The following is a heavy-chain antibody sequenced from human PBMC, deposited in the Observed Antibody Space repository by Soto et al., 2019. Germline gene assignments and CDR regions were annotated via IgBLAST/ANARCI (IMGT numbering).Heavy chain of an antibody. D-gene: IGHD3-3*01. CDR2: IYHSGST. CDR3: ARASPVLRFFDY. CDR1: GYSISSGYY. Sequence: SETLSLTCAVSGYSISSGYYWGWIRQPPGKGLEWIGSIYHSGSTYYNPSLKSRVTISVDTSKNQFSLKLSSVTAADTAVYYCARASPVLRFFDYWGQGTLVTVSS. J-gene: IGHJ4*02. V-gene: IGHV4-38-2*01.